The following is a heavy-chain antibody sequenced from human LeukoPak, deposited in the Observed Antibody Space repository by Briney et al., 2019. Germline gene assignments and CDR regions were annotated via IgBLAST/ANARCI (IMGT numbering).Heavy chain of an antibody. CDR3: ARGTGWYYY. Sequence: SETLSLTCAVYGGSFSGYYWSWIRQPPGKGLEWIGEIKHSGITNYNPSLKSRVTISLDTSKNQFSLKLISVTAADTAVYYCARGTGWYYYWGQGTLVTVSS. CDR1: GGSFSGYY. D-gene: IGHD6-19*01. J-gene: IGHJ4*02. CDR2: IKHSGIT. V-gene: IGHV4-34*01.